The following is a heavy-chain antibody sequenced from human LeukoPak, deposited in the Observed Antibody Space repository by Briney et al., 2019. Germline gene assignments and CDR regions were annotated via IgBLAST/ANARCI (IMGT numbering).Heavy chain of an antibody. CDR3: ARGILTGPIYAFGI. Sequence: PSETLSLTCAVYGGSFSGFYWSWIRQPPGKGLEWIGEINHSGSTNYNPSLKSRVTISIDTSKNQFSLKLSSVTAADTAVYYCARGILTGPIYAFGIWGQGTVVTVSS. CDR1: GGSFSGFY. J-gene: IGHJ3*02. V-gene: IGHV4-34*01. CDR2: INHSGST. D-gene: IGHD3-9*01.